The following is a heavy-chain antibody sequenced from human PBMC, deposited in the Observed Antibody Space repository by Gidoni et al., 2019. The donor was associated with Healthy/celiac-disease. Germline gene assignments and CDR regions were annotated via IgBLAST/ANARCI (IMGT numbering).Heavy chain of an antibody. Sequence: EVQLLESGGGLVQPGGSLRLSCAASGFAFSRYAMRWFRQAPGKGLEWVSAISGSGGSTYYADSVKGRFTISRDNSKNTLYLQMNSLRAEDTAVYYCAKASSWELLSEYYFDYWGQGTLVTVSS. V-gene: IGHV3-23*01. CDR3: AKASSWELLSEYYFDY. J-gene: IGHJ4*02. CDR1: GFAFSRYA. CDR2: ISGSGGST. D-gene: IGHD1-26*01.